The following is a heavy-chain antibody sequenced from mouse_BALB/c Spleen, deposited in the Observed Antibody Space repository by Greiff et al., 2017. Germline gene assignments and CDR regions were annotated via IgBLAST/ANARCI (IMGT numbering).Heavy chain of an antibody. J-gene: IGHJ3*01. Sequence: EVQLVESGPGLVKPSQSLSLTCSVTGYSITSGYYWNWIRQFPGNKLEWMGYISYDGSNNYNPSLKNRISITRDTSKNQFFLKLNSVTTEDTATYYCARRTATGAYWGQGTLVTVSA. D-gene: IGHD1-2*01. CDR3: ARRTATGAY. CDR2: ISYDGSN. V-gene: IGHV3-6*02. CDR1: GYSITSGYY.